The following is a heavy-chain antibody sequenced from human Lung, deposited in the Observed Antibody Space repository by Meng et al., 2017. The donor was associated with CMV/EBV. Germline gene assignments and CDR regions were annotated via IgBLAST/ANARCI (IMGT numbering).Heavy chain of an antibody. D-gene: IGHD1-26*01. Sequence: SXTLSLXCAVSGGSISGYYWSWIRQPPGKGLEWIGYIYYTGSTNYNPSLKSRVTISLDTSKNQFSLKLRSVTAADTAVYYCARATGGNGLVGYYYYGLDVWXQGTTVTVSS. V-gene: IGHV4-59*01. J-gene: IGHJ6*02. CDR2: IYYTGST. CDR1: GGSISGYY. CDR3: ARATGGNGLVGYYYYGLDV.